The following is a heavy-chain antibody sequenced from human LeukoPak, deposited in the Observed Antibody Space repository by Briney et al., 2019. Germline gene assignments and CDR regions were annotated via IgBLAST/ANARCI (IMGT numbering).Heavy chain of an antibody. CDR2: IESNGGDK. CDR3: ARERGKWLVPVVY. J-gene: IGHJ4*02. CDR1: GFSFSIYW. Sequence: PGGSLRLSCAASGFSFSIYWMSWIRQTPGKGLEYVANIESNGGDKYYVDSVKGRFTISRDNAKNSLYLQMNSLRAEDTAVYYCARERGKWLVPVVYWGQGTLVTVSS. D-gene: IGHD6-19*01. V-gene: IGHV3-7*01.